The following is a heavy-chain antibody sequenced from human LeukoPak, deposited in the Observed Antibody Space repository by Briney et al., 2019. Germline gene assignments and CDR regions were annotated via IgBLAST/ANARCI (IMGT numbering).Heavy chain of an antibody. Sequence: PGGSLRLSCAASGFTFSSYGMHWVRQAPGKGLEWVAVIWYDGSNKYYADSVKGRFTISRDNSKNTLYLQMNSLRAEDTAVYYCARVAPELLQHYFDYWGQGTLVTVSS. D-gene: IGHD1-26*01. CDR2: IWYDGSNK. CDR1: GFTFSSYG. V-gene: IGHV3-33*01. CDR3: ARVAPELLQHYFDY. J-gene: IGHJ4*02.